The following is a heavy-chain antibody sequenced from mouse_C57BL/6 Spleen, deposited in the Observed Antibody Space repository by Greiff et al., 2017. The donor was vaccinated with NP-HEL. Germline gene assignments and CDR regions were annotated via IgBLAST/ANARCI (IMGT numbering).Heavy chain of an antibody. CDR3: ARGGHYDYFFDY. J-gene: IGHJ2*01. CDR1: GYSITSGYY. Sequence: EVKLEESGPGLVKPSQSLSLTCSVTGYSITSGYYWNWIRQFPGNKLEWMGYISYDGSNNYNPSLKNRISITRDTSKNQFFLKLNSVTTEDTATYYCARGGHYDYFFDYWGQGTTLTVSS. V-gene: IGHV3-6*01. CDR2: ISYDGSN. D-gene: IGHD2-4*01.